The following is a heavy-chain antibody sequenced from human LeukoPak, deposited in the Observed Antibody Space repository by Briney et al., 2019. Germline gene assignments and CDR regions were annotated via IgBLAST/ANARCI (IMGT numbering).Heavy chain of an antibody. D-gene: IGHD6-19*01. CDR1: GLTFSSYA. CDR2: IGGSGDRT. V-gene: IGHV3-23*01. CDR3: AKDPVVYHGGSGWHYFDY. J-gene: IGHJ4*02. Sequence: GGSLRLSRAVSGLTFSSYAMSWVRQAPGGGPEWVSTIGGSGDRTYYADSVKGRFTISRDNSKNTLYLQMNSLRAEDTALYYCAKDPVVYHGGSGWHYFDYWGQGTLVTVSS.